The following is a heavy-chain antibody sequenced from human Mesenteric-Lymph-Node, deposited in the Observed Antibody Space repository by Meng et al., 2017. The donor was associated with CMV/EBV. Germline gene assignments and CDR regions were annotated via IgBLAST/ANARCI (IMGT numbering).Heavy chain of an antibody. D-gene: IGHD3-22*01. CDR2: IRYDGSNK. Sequence: GESLKISCAASGFTFSSYAMSWVRQAPGKGLEWVAFIRYDGSNKYYADSVKGRFTISRDNSKNTLYLQMNSLRAEDTAVYYCVRVLVVIDFDYWGQGTLVTVSS. V-gene: IGHV3-30*02. CDR1: GFTFSSYA. J-gene: IGHJ4*02. CDR3: VRVLVVIDFDY.